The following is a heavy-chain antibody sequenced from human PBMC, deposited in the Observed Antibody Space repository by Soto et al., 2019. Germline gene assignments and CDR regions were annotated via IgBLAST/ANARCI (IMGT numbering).Heavy chain of an antibody. J-gene: IGHJ4*02. CDR3: AREDSSSSGVDY. V-gene: IGHV1-69*13. D-gene: IGHD6-6*01. CDR1: GGTFSSYA. CDR2: IIPIFGTA. Sequence: SVKVSCKASGGTFSSYAISWVRQAPGQGLEWMGGIIPIFGTANYAQKFQGRVTITADESTSTAYMELSSLRSEDTAVYYCAREDSSSSGVDYWGQGTLVTVSS.